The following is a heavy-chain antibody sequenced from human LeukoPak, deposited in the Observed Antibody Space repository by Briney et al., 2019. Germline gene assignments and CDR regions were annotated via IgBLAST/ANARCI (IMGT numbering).Heavy chain of an antibody. Sequence: GGSLRLSCAASGFTFTRYWMHWVRQVPGKGLEWVSIIYSGGSTHYADSVKGRFTISRDNSKNTLYLQMNSLRAEDTAVYYCARGLNTYDSSGFYFFWGQGTLVTVSS. CDR1: GFTFTRYW. J-gene: IGHJ4*02. CDR2: IYSGGST. CDR3: ARGLNTYDSSGFYFF. D-gene: IGHD3-22*01. V-gene: IGHV3-53*01.